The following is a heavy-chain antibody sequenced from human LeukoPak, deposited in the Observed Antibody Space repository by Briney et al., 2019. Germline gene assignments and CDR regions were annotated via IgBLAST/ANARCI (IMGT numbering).Heavy chain of an antibody. CDR3: AKDLGLSVGSTPFDY. J-gene: IGHJ4*02. CDR1: GFPFSSYT. Sequence: GGSLRLSCAASGFPFSSYTFNWVRQAPGKGLEWVSSISSSGSYIYYADSVKGRFTISRDNFQNTLSLQMNSLRADDTAVYYCAKDLGLSVGSTPFDYWGQGTLVTVSS. D-gene: IGHD1-26*01. CDR2: ISSSGSYI. V-gene: IGHV3-21*04.